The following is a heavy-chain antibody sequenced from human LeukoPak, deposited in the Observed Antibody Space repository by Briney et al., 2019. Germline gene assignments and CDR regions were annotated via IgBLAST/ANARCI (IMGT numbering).Heavy chain of an antibody. CDR3: ARGPPPRSYYYDSSGYYFVL. V-gene: IGHV4-31*03. CDR1: GGSISSGGYY. D-gene: IGHD3-22*01. J-gene: IGHJ4*02. CDR2: IYYSGST. Sequence: SETLSLTCTVSGGSISSGGYYWSWIRQHPGKGLEWIGYIYYSGSTYYNPSLKSRVTISVDTSKNQFSLKLSSVTAADTAVYYCARGPPPRSYYYDSSGYYFVLWGQGTLVTVSS.